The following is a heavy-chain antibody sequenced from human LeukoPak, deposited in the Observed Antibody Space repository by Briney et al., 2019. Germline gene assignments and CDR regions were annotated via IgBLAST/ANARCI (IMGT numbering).Heavy chain of an antibody. CDR1: GGSISCGDYY. V-gene: IGHV4-30-4*01. Sequence: SETLSVTCTVSGGSISCGDYYWSWIRQPPGEGLEWIGYIYYSGSTYYNPSLKSRVTISVDTSKNQFSLKLSSETAADTAVYYCAREVVAATPVFDYWGQGTLVTVSS. J-gene: IGHJ4*02. D-gene: IGHD2-15*01. CDR3: AREVVAATPVFDY. CDR2: IYYSGST.